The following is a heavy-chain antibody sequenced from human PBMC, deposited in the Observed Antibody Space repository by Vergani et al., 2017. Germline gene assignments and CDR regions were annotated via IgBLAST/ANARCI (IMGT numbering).Heavy chain of an antibody. J-gene: IGHJ2*01. V-gene: IGHV3-23*01. CDR1: GFTFSSYA. D-gene: IGHD1-26*01. Sequence: EVQLLESGGGLVQPGGSLRLSCAASGFTFSSYAMSWVRSAPGKGSEWVSAISGSGGSTYSADSVKGRCTISRYNAKNTLYLQMNSLRAEDTAVYYCAKVIVGAATARRGWYVDRWGRGTLVAVSA. CDR2: ISGSGGST. CDR3: AKVIVGAATARRGWYVDR.